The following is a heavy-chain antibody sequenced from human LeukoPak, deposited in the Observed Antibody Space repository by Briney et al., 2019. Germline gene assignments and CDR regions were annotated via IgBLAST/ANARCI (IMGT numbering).Heavy chain of an antibody. CDR2: TNPSGRST. V-gene: IGHV1-46*01. CDR3: AKEEGQVPGPLVVAGTYYFDY. J-gene: IGHJ4*02. D-gene: IGHD2-15*01. CDR1: GYTFTSNH. Sequence: ASVKVSCKASGYTFTSNHIHWVRQAPGQGLEWMGITNPSGRSTNYAQKFQGRVTMTSDTSTSTVFMELSSLRSEDTAVYYCAKEEGQVPGPLVVAGTYYFDYWGQGTLVTVSS.